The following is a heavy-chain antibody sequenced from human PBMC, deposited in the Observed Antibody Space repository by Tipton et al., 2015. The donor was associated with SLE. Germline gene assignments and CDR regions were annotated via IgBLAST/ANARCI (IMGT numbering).Heavy chain of an antibody. V-gene: IGHV5-51*03. CDR2: IHPGDYET. Sequence: QLVQSGAEVKKPGESLKISCKGSGYSFTNFWIGWVRQMPGKGLEWMGIIHPGDYETRYSPSFQGQVTISVDESITTAYLQWSSLKASDTAMYYCGIWDFYDSSGYEYHYWGQGTLVTVSS. J-gene: IGHJ4*02. CDR3: GIWDFYDSSGYEYHY. CDR1: GYSFTNFW. D-gene: IGHD3-22*01.